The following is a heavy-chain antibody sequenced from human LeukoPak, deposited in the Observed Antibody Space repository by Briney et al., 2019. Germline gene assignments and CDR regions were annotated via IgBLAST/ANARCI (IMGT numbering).Heavy chain of an antibody. Sequence: GGSLRLSCAASGFSFNSFGLSWVRQAPGKGLEWVSGFRFGGGSTYYADSVMGRFTVSRDNSKNTLYLQMDSLRVEDTAVYYCARRGCTGHDCSFFDCWGQGTLVTVSS. CDR1: GFSFNSFG. D-gene: IGHD2-8*02. CDR3: ARRGCTGHDCSFFDC. J-gene: IGHJ4*02. CDR2: FRFGGGST. V-gene: IGHV3-23*01.